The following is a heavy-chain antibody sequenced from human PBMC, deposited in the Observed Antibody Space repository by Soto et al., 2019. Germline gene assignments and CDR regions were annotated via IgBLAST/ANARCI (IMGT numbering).Heavy chain of an antibody. Sequence: SSETLSLTCAVYGGSFSGYYWSWIRQPPGKGLEWIGEINHSGSTNYNPSLKSRVTISVDTSRNQFSLKLSSVKAADTAVYYCARGRVDFWSGYYKNYYYYGMDVWGQGTTVTVSS. CDR3: ARGRVDFWSGYYKNYYYYGMDV. J-gene: IGHJ6*02. CDR1: GGSFSGYY. V-gene: IGHV4-34*01. CDR2: INHSGST. D-gene: IGHD3-3*01.